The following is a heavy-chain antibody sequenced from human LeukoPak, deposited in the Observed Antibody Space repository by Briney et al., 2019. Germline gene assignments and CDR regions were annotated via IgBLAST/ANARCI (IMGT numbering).Heavy chain of an antibody. Sequence: SETLSLTCTVSGGSISSYYWSWLRQPPGKGLEWIGYIYYSGSTNYNPSLKSRVTISVDTSKNQFSLKLSSVTAADTAVYYCARHGRYYGMDVWGQGTTVTVSS. V-gene: IGHV4-59*08. J-gene: IGHJ6*02. CDR3: ARHGRYYGMDV. CDR2: IYYSGST. CDR1: GGSISSYY.